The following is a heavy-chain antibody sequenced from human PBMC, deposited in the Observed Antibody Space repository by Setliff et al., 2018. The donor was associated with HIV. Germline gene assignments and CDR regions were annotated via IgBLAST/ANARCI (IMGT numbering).Heavy chain of an antibody. D-gene: IGHD3-22*01. CDR1: GYTISTYG. J-gene: IGHJ6*03. CDR3: ARARTPYYYDSSAYYFNYYYMDV. CDR2: ISAYNGNT. V-gene: IGHV1-18*01. Sequence: ASVKVSCKASGYTISTYGISWVRQAPGQGLEWMGWISAYNGNTNYAQKLQGRVTVTTDTSTSTAYMELRSLRSDDTAVYYCARARTPYYYDSSAYYFNYYYMDVWGKGTTVTVSS.